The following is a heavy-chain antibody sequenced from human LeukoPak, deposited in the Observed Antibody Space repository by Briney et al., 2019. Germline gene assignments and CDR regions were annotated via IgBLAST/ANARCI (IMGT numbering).Heavy chain of an antibody. V-gene: IGHV1-8*01. J-gene: IGHJ3*02. CDR1: GYTFTSYD. D-gene: IGHD1-26*01. Sequence: GASVKVSCKASGYTFTSYDINWVRQATGQGLEWMGWMNPNSGNTGYAQKFQGRVAMTRNTSISTAYMELSSLRSEDTAVYYCARCGRGSYYVEAFDIWGQGTMVTVSS. CDR3: ARCGRGSYYVEAFDI. CDR2: MNPNSGNT.